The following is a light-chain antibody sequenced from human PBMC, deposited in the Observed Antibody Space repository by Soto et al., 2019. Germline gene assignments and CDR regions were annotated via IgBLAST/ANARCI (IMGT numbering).Light chain of an antibody. J-gene: IGLJ2*01. Sequence: QSVLTQPPSASGSPGQSVTISCTGTSSDVGGYNYVSWFQQHPGKAPKLIISEVNKRPSGVPDRLSGSKSGNTASLTVSGLQAEDEADYYCTSYGGRDNLIFGGGTKLTVL. CDR2: EVN. V-gene: IGLV2-8*01. CDR1: SSDVGGYNY. CDR3: TSYGGRDNLI.